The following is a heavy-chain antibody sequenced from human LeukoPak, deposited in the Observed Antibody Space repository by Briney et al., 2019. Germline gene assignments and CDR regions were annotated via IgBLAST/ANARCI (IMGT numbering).Heavy chain of an antibody. Sequence: PGGSLILSCAASGFTFSSCAMSWVRQAPGKGLEWVSGISGSAVSTYYADSVKGRFTVSRDNSKNTLYLQMNSLRAEDTAVYYCAKGGSYSDSSDYYFRFDHWGQGTLVTVSS. V-gene: IGHV3-23*01. D-gene: IGHD3-22*01. CDR1: GFTFSSCA. CDR2: ISGSAVST. CDR3: AKGGSYSDSSDYYFRFDH. J-gene: IGHJ4*02.